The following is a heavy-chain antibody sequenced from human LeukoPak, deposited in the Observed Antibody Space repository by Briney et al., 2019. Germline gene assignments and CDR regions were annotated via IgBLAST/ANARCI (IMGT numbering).Heavy chain of an antibody. CDR2: INPNTGGT. CDR3: ARLPRDWQRWAFDI. J-gene: IGHJ3*02. V-gene: IGHV1-2*02. Sequence: ASVKVSCKASGYTFTDYYIHWMRQAPGQGLEWMGWINPNTGGTNYAQKFQSRVTLTRDTSISTAYMDLSRLSSDDTAVYYCARLPRDWQRWAFDIWGQGTMVTVSS. CDR1: GYTFTDYY. D-gene: IGHD2-15*01.